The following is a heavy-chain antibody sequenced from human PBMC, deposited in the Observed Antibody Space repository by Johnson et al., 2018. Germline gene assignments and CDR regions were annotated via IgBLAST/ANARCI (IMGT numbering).Heavy chain of an antibody. Sequence: QVQLQQWGAGLLKPSEPLSLTCAVYGGSFSGYYWSWIRQPPGKGLEWIGEINNSGSTNYNPSLKSRVTISVDTSKNQFSLKLSSVTAADTAVYYCARVMAAAGYYYYYYMDVWGKGTTVTVSS. CDR1: GGSFSGYY. J-gene: IGHJ6*03. CDR2: INNSGST. CDR3: ARVMAAAGYYYYYYMDV. V-gene: IGHV4-34*01. D-gene: IGHD6-13*01.